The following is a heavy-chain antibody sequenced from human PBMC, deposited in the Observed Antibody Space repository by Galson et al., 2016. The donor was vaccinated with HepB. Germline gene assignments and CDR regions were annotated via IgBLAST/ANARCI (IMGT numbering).Heavy chain of an antibody. Sequence: SLRLSCAASGFTSSTYAMSWVRQAPGKGLEWVSAISATGSSTYYADSVKGLFTISKDNSKNTLYLQMNGLRTEDTAIYYCATNGPQLYFHWLNSFDYWGQGTLVTVSS. V-gene: IGHV3-23*01. CDR2: ISATGSST. J-gene: IGHJ4*02. CDR3: ATNGPQLYFHWLNSFDY. D-gene: IGHD3-9*01. CDR1: GFTSSTYA.